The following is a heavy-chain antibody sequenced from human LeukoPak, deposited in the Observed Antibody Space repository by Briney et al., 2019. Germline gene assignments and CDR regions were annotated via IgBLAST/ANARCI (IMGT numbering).Heavy chain of an antibody. CDR3: ARAYSSGTGFDY. CDR1: GGTFSSCA. D-gene: IGHD6-19*01. Sequence: GASVKVSCKASGGTFSSCAISWVRQAPGQGLEWMGRIIPIFGIANYAQKFQGRVTITADKSTSTAYMELSSLRSEDTAVYYCARAYSSGTGFDYWGQGTLVTVSS. J-gene: IGHJ4*02. CDR2: IIPIFGIA. V-gene: IGHV1-69*04.